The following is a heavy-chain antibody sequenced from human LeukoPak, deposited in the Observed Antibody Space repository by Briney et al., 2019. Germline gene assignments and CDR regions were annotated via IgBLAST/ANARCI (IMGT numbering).Heavy chain of an antibody. J-gene: IGHJ4*02. D-gene: IGHD5-18*01. Sequence: SETLSLTCTVSGGSISSSSAYWGWIRQPPGKGLEWIGSIYYSKNTYYNPSLKSRVTISADTSKNQFSLTLGSVSATDTAVYYCVSPRGFSYGYFDHWGQGTLVTVSS. CDR2: IYYSKNT. CDR3: VSPRGFSYGYFDH. CDR1: GGSISSSSAY. V-gene: IGHV4-39*01.